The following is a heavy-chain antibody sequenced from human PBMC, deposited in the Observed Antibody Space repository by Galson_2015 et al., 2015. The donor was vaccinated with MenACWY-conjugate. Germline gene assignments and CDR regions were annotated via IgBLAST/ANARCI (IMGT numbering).Heavy chain of an antibody. D-gene: IGHD2-15*01. Sequence: SLRLSCAVSGFTFSKYWMTWVRQAPGKGLEWVANIKQDGGEKYYVDSVKGRFTISRDNAKNSLYLQMNSLRADDTAVYYCARAPRGCLDPKSYWGQGTLVTVSS. CDR2: IKQDGGEK. CDR3: ARAPRGCLDPKSY. V-gene: IGHV3-7*03. CDR1: GFTFSKYW. J-gene: IGHJ4*02.